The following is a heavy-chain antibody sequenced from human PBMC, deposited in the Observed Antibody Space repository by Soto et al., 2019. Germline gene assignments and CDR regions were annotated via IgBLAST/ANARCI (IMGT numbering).Heavy chain of an antibody. Sequence: GESLKISCKGSGYSFAGYLFPWLRQKPWKCLEWMVRIDPSDSQTYYSPSFRGHVTISVTKSITTVFLQWSSLRASDTAMYYCARQRYDSNTCPNFQYDFDSCGQRTPVTGSS. J-gene: IGHJ4*02. D-gene: IGHD2-8*01. CDR3: ARQRYDSNTCPNFQYDFDS. CDR1: GYSFAGYL. CDR2: IDPSDSQT. V-gene: IGHV5-10-1*01.